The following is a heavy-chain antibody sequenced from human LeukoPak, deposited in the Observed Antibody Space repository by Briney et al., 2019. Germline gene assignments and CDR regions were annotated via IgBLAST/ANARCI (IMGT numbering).Heavy chain of an antibody. D-gene: IGHD3-22*01. CDR1: GYTFSSYA. CDR2: ISGSGGST. CDR3: AKGYYDRSGYATADY. Sequence: AGGSLRLSXAASGYTFSSYAMTWVRQAPGKGLEWVSAISGSGGSTYYADSVKGRFTISRDNSKNTLYLQMNALRAEDTAVYYCAKGYYDRSGYATADYWGQGTLVTVSS. J-gene: IGHJ4*02. V-gene: IGHV3-23*01.